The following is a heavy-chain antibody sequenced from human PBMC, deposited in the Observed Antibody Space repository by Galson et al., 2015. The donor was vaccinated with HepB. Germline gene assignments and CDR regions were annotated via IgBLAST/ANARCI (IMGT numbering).Heavy chain of an antibody. D-gene: IGHD6-6*01. V-gene: IGHV1-2*02. CDR2: ISINSGNT. CDR3: ARDRSHSLDY. J-gene: IGHJ4*02. Sequence: SVKVSCKASGYTFTGYYMHWVRQAPGKGLEWMGWISINSGNTNYVERLQGRVTMTRDTSTSTAYMELRRLTSDDTAVYYCARDRSHSLDYWGQGTLVTVSS. CDR1: GYTFTGYY.